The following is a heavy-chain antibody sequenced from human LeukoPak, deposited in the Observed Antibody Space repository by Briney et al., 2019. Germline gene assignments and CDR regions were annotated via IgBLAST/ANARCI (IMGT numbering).Heavy chain of an antibody. Sequence: PGGSLRLSCAASGFTFSSYWMSWVRQAPGKGLEWVANIKQDGSEKSYVDSVKGRFTISSDNAKKSLYLQMNSLRAEDTAVYYCARENLGSGTCYFDHWGQGTLVTVSS. CDR3: ARENLGSGTCYFDH. J-gene: IGHJ4*02. CDR1: GFTFSSYW. V-gene: IGHV3-7*03. CDR2: IKQDGSEK. D-gene: IGHD3-10*01.